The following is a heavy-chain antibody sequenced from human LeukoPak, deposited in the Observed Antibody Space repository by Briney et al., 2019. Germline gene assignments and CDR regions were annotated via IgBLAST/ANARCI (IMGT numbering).Heavy chain of an antibody. D-gene: IGHD3-22*01. Sequence: SQTLSLTCAVSGGSISSGGYSWSWIRQPPGKGLEWIGYINHSGSTNYNPSLKSRITISVDTSKNQFSLKLSSVTAADTAVYYCARVFFGEGGRYYYDSSGYYYNPLYYFDYWGQGTLVTVSS. CDR2: INHSGST. V-gene: IGHV4-30-2*01. CDR1: GGSISSGGYS. CDR3: ARVFFGEGGRYYYDSSGYYYNPLYYFDY. J-gene: IGHJ4*02.